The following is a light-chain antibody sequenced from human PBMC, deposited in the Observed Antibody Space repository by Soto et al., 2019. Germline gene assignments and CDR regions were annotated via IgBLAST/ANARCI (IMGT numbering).Light chain of an antibody. J-gene: IGLJ1*01. Sequence: QSALTQPASVSGSPGQSITISCTGTSSDVGGYNYVSWYQQHPGKAPKLMIYDVSNRPSGVSNRFSGSKSGNTASLTISGRQAEDEADYYCSSYTSSSTTRVFGTGTKLTVL. CDR2: DVS. CDR1: SSDVGGYNY. CDR3: SSYTSSSTTRV. V-gene: IGLV2-14*01.